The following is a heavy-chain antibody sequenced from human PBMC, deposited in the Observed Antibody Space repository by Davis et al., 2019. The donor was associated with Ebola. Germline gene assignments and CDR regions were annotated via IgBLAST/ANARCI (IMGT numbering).Heavy chain of an antibody. D-gene: IGHD6-13*01. CDR2: INHSGST. J-gene: IGHJ6*02. V-gene: IGHV4-34*01. CDR3: ARGEVGIAAAGILFYYYGMDV. Sequence: SETLSLTCAVYGGSFSGYYWSWIRQPPGKGLEWIGEINHSGSTNYNPSLKSRVTIPVDTSKNQFSLKLSSVTAADTAVYYCARGEVGIAAAGILFYYYGMDVWGQGTTVTVSS. CDR1: GGSFSGYY.